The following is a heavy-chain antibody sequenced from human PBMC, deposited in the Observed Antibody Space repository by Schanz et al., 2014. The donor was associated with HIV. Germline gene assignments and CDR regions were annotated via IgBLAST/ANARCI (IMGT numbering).Heavy chain of an antibody. CDR2: ISGSGGSP. D-gene: IGHD3-10*01. CDR1: GFTFNNYA. CDR3: AKIRGTRGAYDGMDV. J-gene: IGHJ6*02. Sequence: EVQLLDSGGGLVQPGGSLRLSCVASGFTFNNYAMTWVRQAPGKGLEWVSTISGSGGSPYYADSVKGRFTISRDNSKNTMFLQMNSLRVEDTAIYYCAKIRGTRGAYDGMDVWGQGTTVTVSS. V-gene: IGHV3-23*01.